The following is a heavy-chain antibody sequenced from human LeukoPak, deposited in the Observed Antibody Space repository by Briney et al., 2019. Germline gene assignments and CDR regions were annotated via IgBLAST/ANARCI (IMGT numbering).Heavy chain of an antibody. V-gene: IGHV4-39*07. CDR2: VYYSGST. CDR1: GGSITSGNYY. Sequence: SETLSLTCTVSGGSITSGNYYWGWLRQPPGKGLEWIGSVYYSGSTYYNPSLKSRITVSLDTSKNQFSLKVNSVTAADTAVYYCVRDKTFEVVNFFDCWGQGTLVTVSP. J-gene: IGHJ4*02. CDR3: VRDKTFEVVNFFDC. D-gene: IGHD3-3*01.